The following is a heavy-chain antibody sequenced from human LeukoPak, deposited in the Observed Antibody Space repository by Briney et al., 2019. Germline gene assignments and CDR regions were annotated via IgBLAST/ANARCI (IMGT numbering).Heavy chain of an antibody. D-gene: IGHD2-2*01. CDR3: AKDLDIVVVPAAMGDGVY. CDR1: GFTFSSYG. CDR2: IRYDGSNK. Sequence: GRSLRLSCAASGFTFSSYGMHWVRQAPGKGLEWVAFIRYDGSNKYYADSVKGRFTISRDNSKNTLYLQMNSLRAEDTAVYYCAKDLDIVVVPAAMGDGVYWGQGTLVTVSS. J-gene: IGHJ4*02. V-gene: IGHV3-30*02.